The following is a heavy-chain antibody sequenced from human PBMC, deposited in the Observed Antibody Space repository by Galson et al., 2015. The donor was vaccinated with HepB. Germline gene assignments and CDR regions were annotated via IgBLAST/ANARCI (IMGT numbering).Heavy chain of an antibody. D-gene: IGHD2-2*01. CDR3: AKVHPTSVVVHPYFQH. J-gene: IGHJ1*01. CDR2: ISGSGGST. V-gene: IGHV3-23*01. CDR1: GLIFSSYA. Sequence: SLRLSCAASGLIFSSYAMSWVRQAPGKGLEWVSAISGSGGSTYYADSVKGRFTISRDNSKNTLYLQMNSLRAEDTAVYYCAKVHPTSVVVHPYFQHWGQGTLVTVSS.